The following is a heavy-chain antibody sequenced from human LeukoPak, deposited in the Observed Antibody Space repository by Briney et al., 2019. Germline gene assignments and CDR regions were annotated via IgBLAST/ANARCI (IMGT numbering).Heavy chain of an antibody. CDR3: AKVFFNSGSYDF. D-gene: IGHD3-10*01. CDR1: RFTFSNYA. J-gene: IGHJ4*02. V-gene: IGHV3-23*01. CDR2: ISGSGDNT. Sequence: GGSLRLSCAASRFTFSNYAMSWVRQAPGKGLERVSSISGSGDNTYYADSVKGRFTISRDNSKNTLSLQMNSLRADDTAIYYCAKVFFNSGSYDFWGQGTLVTVSS.